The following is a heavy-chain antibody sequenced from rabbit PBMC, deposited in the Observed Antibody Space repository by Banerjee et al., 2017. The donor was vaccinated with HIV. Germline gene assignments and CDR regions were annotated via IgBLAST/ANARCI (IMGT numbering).Heavy chain of an antibody. D-gene: IGHD6-1*01. CDR1: GFTISSYH. CDR3: ARRGAGAAGDNYATGDAFDP. J-gene: IGHJ2*01. CDR2: IYTGSSGST. V-gene: IGHV1S45*01. Sequence: QEQLEESGGGLVTPGGTLTLTCTASGFTISSYHMGWVRQAPGKGLEWIGEIYTGSSGSTYYASWAKGRFTISKTSSTTVTLQMTSLTAADTATYFCARRGAGAAGDNYATGDAFDPWGPGTLVTVS.